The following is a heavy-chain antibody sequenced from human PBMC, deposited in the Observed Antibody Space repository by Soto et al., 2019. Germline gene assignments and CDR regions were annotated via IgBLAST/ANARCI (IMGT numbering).Heavy chain of an antibody. Sequence: PSETLSLTCTVSGGSVSSGSYYWSWIRQPPWKGLEWIGYIYYSGSTNYNPSLKSLVTISVDTSKNQFSLKLSSVTAADTAVYYCARDWDYGDNNWFDPWGQGTLVNVSS. CDR3: ARDWDYGDNNWFDP. D-gene: IGHD4-17*01. J-gene: IGHJ5*02. V-gene: IGHV4-61*01. CDR1: GGSVSSGSYY. CDR2: IYYSGST.